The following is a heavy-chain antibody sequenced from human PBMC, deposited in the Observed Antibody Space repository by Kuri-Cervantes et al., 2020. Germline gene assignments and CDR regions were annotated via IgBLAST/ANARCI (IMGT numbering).Heavy chain of an antibody. D-gene: IGHD3-10*01. V-gene: IGHV4-4*07. J-gene: IGHJ4*02. CDR2: IYTSGST. CDR3: ARRSMVRGVDY. CDR1: GGSISSYY. Sequence: ESLKISCTVSGGSISSYYWSWIRQPAGKGLEWIGRIYTSGSTNYNPSLKSRVTISVDTSKNQFSLKLSSVTAADTAVYYCARRSMVRGVDYWGQGTLVTVSS.